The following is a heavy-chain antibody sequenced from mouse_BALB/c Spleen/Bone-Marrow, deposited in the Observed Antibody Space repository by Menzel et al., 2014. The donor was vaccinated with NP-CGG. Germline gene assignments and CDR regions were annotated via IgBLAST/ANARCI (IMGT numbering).Heavy chain of an antibody. D-gene: IGHD1-3*01. CDR2: ISSGGNYT. CDR1: GFTFSSYA. J-gene: IGHJ2*01. V-gene: IGHV5-9-1*01. Sequence: EVMLVESGGGLVKPGGSLKLSCAASGFTFSSYAMSWIRQTPEKRLEWVATISSGGNYTYYPDSEKGRFTISRDNAKNTVYLQMSSLRSEDTAMYYCARTNTDYFVYWGPGTTLTIS. CDR3: ARTNTDYFVY.